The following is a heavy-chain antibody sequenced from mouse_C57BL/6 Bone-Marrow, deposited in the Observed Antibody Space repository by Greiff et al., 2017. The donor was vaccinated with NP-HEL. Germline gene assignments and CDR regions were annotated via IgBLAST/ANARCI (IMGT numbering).Heavy chain of an antibody. CDR1: GYTFTSYW. CDR2: IDPSDSYT. J-gene: IGHJ1*03. CDR3: AREDDYWYFDV. V-gene: IGHV1-69*01. Sequence: VKLQQPGAELVMPGASVKLSCKASGYTFTSYWMHWVKQRPGQGLEWIGEIDPSDSYTNYNQKFKGKSTLTVDKSSSTAYMQLSSLTSEDSAVYYCAREDDYWYFDVWGTGTTVTVSS. D-gene: IGHD2-3*01.